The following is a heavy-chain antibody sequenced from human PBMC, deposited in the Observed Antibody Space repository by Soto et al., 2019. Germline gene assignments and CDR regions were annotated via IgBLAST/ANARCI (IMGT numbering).Heavy chain of an antibody. D-gene: IGHD3-22*01. CDR1: GGTFSSYA. CDR2: IIPIFGTA. Sequence: SVKVSCKASGGTFSSYAISWVRQAPGQGLEWMGGIIPIFGTANYEQKFQGRVTITADESTSTAYMELSSLRSEETAVYYCARPSTTHTRGFRDYYDSSGSLYGMDVWCPGTTLTVSS. J-gene: IGHJ6*02. CDR3: ARPSTTHTRGFRDYYDSSGSLYGMDV. V-gene: IGHV1-69*13.